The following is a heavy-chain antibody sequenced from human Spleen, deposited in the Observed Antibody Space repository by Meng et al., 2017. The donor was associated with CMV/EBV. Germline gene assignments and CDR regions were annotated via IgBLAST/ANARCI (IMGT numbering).Heavy chain of an antibody. D-gene: IGHD1-26*01. J-gene: IGHJ4*02. CDR3: ARGRSGIYRGASDY. V-gene: IGHV5-51*01. CDR2: IYPGDSDT. CDR1: GYSFTTYW. Sequence: KVSCTGSGYSFTTYWIGWVRQMPGKGLEWMGIIYPGDSDTRYSPSFQGQVTISADKSISTAYLQWSSLKASDTAMYYCARGRSGIYRGASDYWGQGTLVTVSS.